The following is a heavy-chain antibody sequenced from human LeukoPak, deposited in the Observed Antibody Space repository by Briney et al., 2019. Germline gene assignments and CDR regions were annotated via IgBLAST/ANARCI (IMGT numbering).Heavy chain of an antibody. V-gene: IGHV4-59*01. J-gene: IGHJ6*03. CDR3: ARVSGPYYYYYYMDV. D-gene: IGHD2/OR15-2a*01. CDR2: IYYSGST. Sequence: PSETLSLTCAVYGGSFSGYYWSWIRQSPGKGLEWIGYIYYSGSTNYNPSLKSRVTISVDTSKNQFSLKLSSVTAADTAVYYCARVSGPYYYYYYMDVWGKGTTVTVSS. CDR1: GGSFSGYY.